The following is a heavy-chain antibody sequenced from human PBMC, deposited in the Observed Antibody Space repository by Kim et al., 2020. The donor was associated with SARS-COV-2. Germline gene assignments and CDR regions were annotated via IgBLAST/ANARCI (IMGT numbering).Heavy chain of an antibody. V-gene: IGHV3-33*05. CDR1: GFTFSSYG. Sequence: GGSLRLSCAASGFTFSSYGMHWVRQAPGKGLEWVAVISYDGSNKYYADSVKGRFTISRDNSKNTLYLQMNSLRAEDTAVYYCARESSPYYDILTGPDYWGQGTLVTVSS. CDR3: ARESSPYYDILTGPDY. D-gene: IGHD3-9*01. J-gene: IGHJ4*02. CDR2: ISYDGSNK.